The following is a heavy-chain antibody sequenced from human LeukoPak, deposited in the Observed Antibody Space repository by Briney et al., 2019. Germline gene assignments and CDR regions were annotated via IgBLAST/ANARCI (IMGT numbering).Heavy chain of an antibody. D-gene: IGHD7-27*01. CDR1: GFTFSSYS. CDR3: ARLQWGLTGDPVDAFDI. CDR2: ISSSSSYI. Sequence: GGSLRLSCAASGFTFSSYSMNWVRQAPGKGLEWVSSISSSSSYIYYADSVKGRFTISRDNAKNSLYLQMNSLRAEDTAAYYCARLQWGLTGDPVDAFDIWGQGTMVTVSS. J-gene: IGHJ3*02. V-gene: IGHV3-21*01.